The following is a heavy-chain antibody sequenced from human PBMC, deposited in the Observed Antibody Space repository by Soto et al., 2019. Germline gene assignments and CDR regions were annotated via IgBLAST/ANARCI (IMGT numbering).Heavy chain of an antibody. V-gene: IGHV1-18*01. CDR1: GFTFTSYA. CDR3: ARDYTSSYNYDSTNYGYFDF. Sequence: GASVKVSCKASGFTFTSYAISWVRQAPGQGLEWMGWISAYNDNTNYAQKLQGRVTMTTDASTSTAYLELSSLRSEDSAVYYCARDYTSSYNYDSTNYGYFDFWGLGTLVTVSS. D-gene: IGHD3-22*01. CDR2: ISAYNDNT. J-gene: IGHJ4*02.